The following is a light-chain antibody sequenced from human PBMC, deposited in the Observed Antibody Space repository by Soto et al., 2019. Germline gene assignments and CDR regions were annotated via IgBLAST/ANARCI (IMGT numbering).Light chain of an antibody. V-gene: IGLV1-44*01. J-gene: IGLJ2*01. CDR1: SSNIGSNL. CDR2: NNN. Sequence: QLVLTQPPSASGTPGQRVTISCSGSSSNIGSNLVIWYQQLPGTAPKLLIYNNNQRPLGVPDRFSGSKSGTSASLAISRLQAEDGADYYCAAWDDGLNGPVFGRGTKLTVL. CDR3: AAWDDGLNGPV.